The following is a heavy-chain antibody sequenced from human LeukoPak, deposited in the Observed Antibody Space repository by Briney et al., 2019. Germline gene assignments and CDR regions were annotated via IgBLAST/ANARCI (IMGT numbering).Heavy chain of an antibody. J-gene: IGHJ6*02. Sequence: ASVKVSCKSSGGTFSSYAISWVRQAPGQGLEWMGGIIPIFGTANYAQKFQGRVTITADESTSTAYMELSSLRSEDTAVYYCALSSPGYYYYGMDVWGRGTTVTVSS. CDR3: ALSSPGYYYYGMDV. V-gene: IGHV1-69*13. CDR2: IIPIFGTA. D-gene: IGHD6-6*01. CDR1: GGTFSSYA.